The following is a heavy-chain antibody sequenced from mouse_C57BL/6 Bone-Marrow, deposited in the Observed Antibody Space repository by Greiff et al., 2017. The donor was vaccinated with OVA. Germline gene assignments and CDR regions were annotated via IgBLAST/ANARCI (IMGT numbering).Heavy chain of an antibody. CDR2: ISSGSSTI. Sequence: VQLKESGGGLVKPGGSLKLSCAASGFTFSDYGMHWVRQAPEKGLEWVAYISSGSSTIYYAATVKGRFTISRDNAKNTLFLQMTSLRSEDTAMYYCARDFLYYYAMDYWGQGTSVTVSS. CDR1: GFTFSDYG. D-gene: IGHD1-1*01. V-gene: IGHV5-17*01. J-gene: IGHJ4*01. CDR3: ARDFLYYYAMDY.